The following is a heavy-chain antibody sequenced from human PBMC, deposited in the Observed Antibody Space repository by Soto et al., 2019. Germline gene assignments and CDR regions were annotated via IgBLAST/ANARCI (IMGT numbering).Heavy chain of an antibody. CDR3: AGSVVAALVPYYYYGMDV. CDR2: IIPIFGTA. V-gene: IGHV1-69*01. Sequence: KVSCKASGGTFSSYAISWVRQAPGQGLEWMGGIIPIFGTANYAQKFQGRVTITADESTSTAYMELSSLRSEDTAVYYCAGSVVAALVPYYYYGMDVWGQGTTVTVSS. J-gene: IGHJ6*02. CDR1: GGTFSSYA. D-gene: IGHD2-15*01.